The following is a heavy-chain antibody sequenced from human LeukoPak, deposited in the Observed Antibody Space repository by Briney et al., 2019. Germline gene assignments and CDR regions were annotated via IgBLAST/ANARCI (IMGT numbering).Heavy chain of an antibody. CDR2: ISGSGGST. Sequence: GGSLRLSCAASGFTFSDYYMSWVRQAPGKGLEWVSAISGSGGSTYYADSVKGRFTISRDNSKNMLYLQMNSLRVEDTAVYYCAKGYHDFWSGYNPWYYFDYWGQGTLVTVSS. CDR3: AKGYHDFWSGYNPWYYFDY. J-gene: IGHJ4*02. CDR1: GFTFSDYY. D-gene: IGHD3-3*01. V-gene: IGHV3-23*01.